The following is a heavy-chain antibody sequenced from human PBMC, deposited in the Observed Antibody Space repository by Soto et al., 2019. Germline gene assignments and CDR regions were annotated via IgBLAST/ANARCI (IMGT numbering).Heavy chain of an antibody. J-gene: IGHJ5*02. CDR3: ARGRWSIAAANWFDP. CDR1: GGSISSYY. CDR2: TYYSGST. Sequence: PSETLSLTCTVSGGSISSYYWSWIRQPPGKGLEWIGYTYYSGSTNYNPSLKSRVTISVDTSKNQFSLKLSSVTAADTAVYYCARGRWSIAAANWFDPWGQGTLVTVSS. D-gene: IGHD6-13*01. V-gene: IGHV4-59*01.